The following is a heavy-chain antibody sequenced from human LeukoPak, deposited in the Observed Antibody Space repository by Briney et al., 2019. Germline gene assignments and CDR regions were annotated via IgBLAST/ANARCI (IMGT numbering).Heavy chain of an antibody. Sequence: GGSLKISCKGSGYSFTSYWIGWVRQMPGKGLEWMGIIYPGDSDTRYSPSFQGQVTISADKSISTAYLQWSSLKASDTAMYYCARHLEGPLLYGWFDPWGQGTLVTVSS. CDR1: GYSFTSYW. D-gene: IGHD2-2*02. V-gene: IGHV5-51*01. CDR3: ARHLEGPLLYGWFDP. CDR2: IYPGDSDT. J-gene: IGHJ5*02.